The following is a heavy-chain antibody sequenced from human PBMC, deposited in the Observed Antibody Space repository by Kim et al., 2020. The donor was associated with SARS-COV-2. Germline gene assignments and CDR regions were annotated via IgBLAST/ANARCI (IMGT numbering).Heavy chain of an antibody. CDR2: ISGSGGST. D-gene: IGHD2-15*01. CDR3: AKVYCSGGSCYPNYYYGMDV. CDR1: GFTFSSYA. V-gene: IGHV3-23*01. J-gene: IGHJ6*02. Sequence: GGSLRLSCAASGFTFSSYAMSWVRQAPGKGLEWASAISGSGGSTYYADSVKGRFTISRDNSKNTLYLQMNSLRAEDTAVYYCAKVYCSGGSCYPNYYYGMDVWGQGTTVTVSS.